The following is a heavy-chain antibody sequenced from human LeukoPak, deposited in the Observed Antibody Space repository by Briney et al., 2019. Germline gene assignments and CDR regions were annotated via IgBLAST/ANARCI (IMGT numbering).Heavy chain of an antibody. CDR1: GGSISSGGYY. Sequence: PSETLSLTCTVSGGSISSGGYYWSWIRQPPGKGLEWIGEINHSGSTNYNPSLKSRVTISVDTSKNQFSLKLSSVTAADTAVYYCARDRPYFQHWGQGTLVTVSS. CDR3: ARDRPYFQH. CDR2: INHSGST. V-gene: IGHV4-39*07. J-gene: IGHJ1*01.